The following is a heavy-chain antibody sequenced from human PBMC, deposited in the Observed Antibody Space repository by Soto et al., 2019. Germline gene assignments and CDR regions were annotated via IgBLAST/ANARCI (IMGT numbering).Heavy chain of an antibody. CDR2: MNPHSGNT. D-gene: IGHD5-12*01. Sequence: ASVKVSCKASGYTFTCYDINWVRQATGQGLEWMGWMNPHSGNTNYAQKFQGRVTMTRNTSISTAYMELSSLRSEDTAVYYCARFDIVATGDAFDIWGQGTMVTVSS. J-gene: IGHJ3*02. V-gene: IGHV1-8*02. CDR3: ARFDIVATGDAFDI. CDR1: GYTFTCYD.